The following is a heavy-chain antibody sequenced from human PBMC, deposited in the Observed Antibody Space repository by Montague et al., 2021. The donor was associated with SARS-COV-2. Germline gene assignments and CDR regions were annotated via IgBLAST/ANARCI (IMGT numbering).Heavy chain of an antibody. J-gene: IGHJ5*02. D-gene: IGHD1-1*01. CDR1: GGTIRGYD. Sequence: SETLSLTCTVSGGTIRGYDWNWIRQTPGKGLEWIGYIFYNGCTKYKPSLESRVTLSVDTPGNQFFLSLRSVTASDTATYFCARHSVSEDGTFFRSYFDPWGQ. CDR3: ARHSVSEDGTFFRSYFDP. CDR2: IFYNGCT. V-gene: IGHV4-59*08.